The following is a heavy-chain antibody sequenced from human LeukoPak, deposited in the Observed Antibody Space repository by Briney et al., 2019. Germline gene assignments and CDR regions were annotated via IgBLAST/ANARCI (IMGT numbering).Heavy chain of an antibody. Sequence: GGSLRLSCAASGFTFSSYEMNWVRQAPGKGLEWVSKISSSGGTIDYADSVKGRFTISRDNAKNSLYLQMNSLRAEDTATYYCARGTSTSLWGQGTLVTVSS. CDR3: ARGTSTSL. CDR2: ISSSGGTI. J-gene: IGHJ4*02. D-gene: IGHD5/OR15-5a*01. CDR1: GFTFSSYE. V-gene: IGHV3-48*03.